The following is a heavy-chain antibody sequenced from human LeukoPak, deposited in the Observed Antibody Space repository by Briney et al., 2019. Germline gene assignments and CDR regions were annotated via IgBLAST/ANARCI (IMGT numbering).Heavy chain of an antibody. CDR3: ARDLSGIAGYTYGRGIDY. D-gene: IGHD5-18*01. J-gene: IGHJ4*02. CDR1: GFIFSNYG. V-gene: IGHV3-21*01. Sequence: GGSLRLSCEGSGFIFSNYGMNWVRQAPGKGLEWVSSITSTSSYMYYGGSVKGRFTVSRDNAKTSLYLQMNSLRAEDTAVYYCARDLSGIAGYTYGRGIDYWDQGTLVTVSS. CDR2: ITSTSSYM.